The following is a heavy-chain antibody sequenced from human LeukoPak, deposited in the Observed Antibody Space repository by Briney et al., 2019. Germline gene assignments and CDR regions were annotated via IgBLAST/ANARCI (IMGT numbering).Heavy chain of an antibody. V-gene: IGHV4-39*07. D-gene: IGHD3-22*01. CDR2: IYYSGST. Sequence: SETLSLTCTVSGGSISSSSYYWGWIRQSPGKGLEWIGSIYYSGSTNYNPSLKSRVTISVDTSKNQFSLKLSSVTAADTAVYYCARGGYYYDSSGYWGAFDIWGQGTMVTVSS. CDR1: GGSISSSSYY. J-gene: IGHJ3*02. CDR3: ARGGYYYDSSGYWGAFDI.